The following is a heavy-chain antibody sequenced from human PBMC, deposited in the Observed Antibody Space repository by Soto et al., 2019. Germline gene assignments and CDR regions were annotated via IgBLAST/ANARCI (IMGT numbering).Heavy chain of an antibody. Sequence: PSETLSLTCTVSGGSISSGGYYWSWIRQHPGKGLEWIGYIYYSGSTYYNPSLKSRVTISVDTSKNQFSLKLTSVTAADTAVYYCARASGYSNGWGNYYYYMDVWGKGTTVTVSS. CDR3: ARASGYSNGWGNYYYYMDV. J-gene: IGHJ6*03. V-gene: IGHV4-31*03. D-gene: IGHD6-19*01. CDR2: IYYSGST. CDR1: GGSISSGGYY.